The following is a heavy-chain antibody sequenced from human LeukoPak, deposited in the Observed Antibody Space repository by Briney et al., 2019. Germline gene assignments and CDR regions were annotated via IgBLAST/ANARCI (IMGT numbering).Heavy chain of an antibody. V-gene: IGHV4-61*02. J-gene: IGHJ2*01. CDR3: ARQATTVVTYWYFDL. D-gene: IGHD4-23*01. CDR1: GDSLSDSSYY. Sequence: SQTLSLTCTVSGDSLSDSSYYWTWRRQPAGKGLEYIGRIFSSGTTDYNPSLRSRVTISVDTSKNQFSLKLTSMTAADTAVYYCARQATTVVTYWYFDLWGRGTLVTVSS. CDR2: IFSSGTT.